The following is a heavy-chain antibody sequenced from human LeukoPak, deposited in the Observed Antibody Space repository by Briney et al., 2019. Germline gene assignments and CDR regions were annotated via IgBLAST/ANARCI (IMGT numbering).Heavy chain of an antibody. CDR3: ARDSQSAGYDAFDI. CDR1: GFTFSSYS. D-gene: IGHD6-13*01. CDR2: ISSSSSYI. J-gene: IGHJ3*02. Sequence: PGGSLRLSCAASGFTFSSYSMNWVRQAPGKGLEWVSSISSSSSYIYYADSVKGRFTISRDNAKNSLYLQMNSPRAEDTAVYYCARDSQSAGYDAFDIWGQGTMVTVSS. V-gene: IGHV3-21*01.